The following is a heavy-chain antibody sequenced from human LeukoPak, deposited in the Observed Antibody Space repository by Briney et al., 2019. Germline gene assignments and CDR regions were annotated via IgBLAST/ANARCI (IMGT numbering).Heavy chain of an antibody. Sequence: PSETLSLTCTVSRGSISSTNYYWGWIRQPPGKGLEWIGTIYYTGSTSYNPSLKSRVTMSVDTPKNQFSLTLTSVTAADTAVYYCARHVPFPLRVVVVTSDWYFDLWGRGTLVTVSS. V-gene: IGHV4-39*01. D-gene: IGHD2-21*02. J-gene: IGHJ2*01. CDR1: RGSISSTNYY. CDR2: IYYTGST. CDR3: ARHVPFPLRVVVVTSDWYFDL.